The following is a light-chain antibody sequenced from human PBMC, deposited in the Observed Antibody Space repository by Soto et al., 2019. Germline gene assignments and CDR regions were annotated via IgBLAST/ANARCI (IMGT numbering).Light chain of an antibody. J-gene: IGKJ2*02. CDR2: DAS. CDR3: QQYGSSPCT. Sequence: EIVLTQSPGILSLSPGERATLSCRASQSVNSNYLAWYQQKPGRAPRLLIYDASSRATAIPDRFSGSGSGTDFTLTISRLEPEDFAVYYCQQYGSSPCTFGQGTNLEI. CDR1: QSVNSNY. V-gene: IGKV3-20*01.